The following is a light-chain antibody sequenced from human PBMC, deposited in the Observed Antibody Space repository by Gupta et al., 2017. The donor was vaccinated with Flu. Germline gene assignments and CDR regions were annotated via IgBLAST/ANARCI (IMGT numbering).Light chain of an antibody. CDR2: KAS. CDR1: QSISSW. J-gene: IGKJ2*01. CDR3: QQENSYPYI. Sequence: DIQMTQSPSTLSASVGDRVTITCRASQSISSWLAWYQQKPGKAPKLLIYKASSLESGVPSRFSGSGSGTEFTLTISSLQPDDFATYYCQQENSYPYIFGQGTKMEIK. V-gene: IGKV1-5*03.